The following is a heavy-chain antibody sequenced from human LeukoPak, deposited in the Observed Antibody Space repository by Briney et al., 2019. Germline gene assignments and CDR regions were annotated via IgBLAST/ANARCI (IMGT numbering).Heavy chain of an antibody. D-gene: IGHD2-15*01. CDR1: GGSFCGYY. CDR3: AVVVAAIGLVY. J-gene: IGHJ4*02. V-gene: IGHV4-34*01. Sequence: SETLSLTCAGYGGSFCGYYWSWIRQPPGKGLEWSGEINHSGSTNYHPSLKRRVTISVDTSKNQFSLKLSSGTAADTAVYYCAVVVAAIGLVYWGQGALVTVSS. CDR2: INHSGST.